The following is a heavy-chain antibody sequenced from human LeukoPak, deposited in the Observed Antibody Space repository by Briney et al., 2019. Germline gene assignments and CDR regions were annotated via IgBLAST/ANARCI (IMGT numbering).Heavy chain of an antibody. Sequence: ASVKVSCKVSGYTLTELSMHWVRQAPGKGLEWMGGFDPEDGETIYAQKFQGRVTMTEDTSTDTAYMELSSLRSEDTAVYYCAIPYYYGSGSYYKSDTQFDYWGQGTLVTVSS. J-gene: IGHJ4*02. CDR2: FDPEDGET. D-gene: IGHD3-10*01. CDR3: AIPYYYGSGSYYKSDTQFDY. CDR1: GYTLTELS. V-gene: IGHV1-24*01.